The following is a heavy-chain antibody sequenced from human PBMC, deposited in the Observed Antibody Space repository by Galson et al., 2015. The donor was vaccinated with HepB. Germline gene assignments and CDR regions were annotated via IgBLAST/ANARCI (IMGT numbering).Heavy chain of an antibody. D-gene: IGHD6-13*01. V-gene: IGHV3-15*01. J-gene: IGHJ4*02. CDR3: MTVGGNSIGY. CDR2: IKSEIDGGTL. CDR1: GFTFSSHS. Sequence: SLRLSCAGSGFTFSSHSMNWVRQAPGKGLEWVGRIKSEIDGGTLEHAAPVKGRFTISRDDSINTLYLQMNSLKTEDTAVYYCMTVGGNSIGYCGQGTPVTVSS.